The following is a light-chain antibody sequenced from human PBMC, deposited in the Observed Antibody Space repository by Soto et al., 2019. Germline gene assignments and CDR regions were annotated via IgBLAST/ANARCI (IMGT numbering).Light chain of an antibody. V-gene: IGKV1-39*01. CDR3: QQTYSNLWT. CDR1: QTVSRY. CDR2: AAS. J-gene: IGKJ1*01. Sequence: DIQLTQSPSSLSASVGDTVTITCRASQTVSRYLNWYQQKSGTAPKLLIYAASTLHTGVPSRFSGRGSGTDFTLTINNLQREDFADYFCQQTYSNLWTFGQGTKADIK.